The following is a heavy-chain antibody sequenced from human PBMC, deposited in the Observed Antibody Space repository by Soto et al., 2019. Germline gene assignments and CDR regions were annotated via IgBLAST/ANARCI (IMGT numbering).Heavy chain of an antibody. CDR3: ARESGSYETFDY. CDR1: RCTFSSYL. Sequence: LRLSCAASRCTFSSYLMHWVRQATGKGLVWVSRINHDGSSTSYADSVKGRFTISRDNAKNTLYLQMNSLRAADTAVYSCARESGSYETFDYWGQGTLVTVSS. J-gene: IGHJ4*02. D-gene: IGHD1-26*01. CDR2: INHDGSST. V-gene: IGHV3-74*01.